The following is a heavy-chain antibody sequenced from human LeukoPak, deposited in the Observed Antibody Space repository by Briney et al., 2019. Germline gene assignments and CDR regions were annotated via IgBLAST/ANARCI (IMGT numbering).Heavy chain of an antibody. CDR1: GFTFSTSW. J-gene: IGHJ4*02. Sequence: GGSLRLSCAASGFTFSTSWMNWVRQAPGKGLVWVSRINGDGSITTYADSVKGRFTISRDNAKNALSLQMNSLRAEDTAVYYCRYGSSSGDYWGQGTLVTVSS. D-gene: IGHD6-6*01. CDR2: INGDGSIT. CDR3: RYGSSSGDY. V-gene: IGHV3-74*01.